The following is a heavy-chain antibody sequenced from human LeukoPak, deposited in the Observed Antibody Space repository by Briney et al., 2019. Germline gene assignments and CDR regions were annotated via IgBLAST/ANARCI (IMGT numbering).Heavy chain of an antibody. Sequence: SETLALTCADSGYSISSGYYWGWMRPPPEKGLERIGTVYHSGSAHYYNPSLKSRITISLDTSKIQFSLKLRSVTAADTAVYFCARDGGRSYSDYWGQGTLVTVSS. CDR2: VYHSGSA. CDR1: GYSISSGYY. J-gene: IGHJ4*02. D-gene: IGHD3-10*01. CDR3: ARDGGRSYSDY. V-gene: IGHV4-38-2*02.